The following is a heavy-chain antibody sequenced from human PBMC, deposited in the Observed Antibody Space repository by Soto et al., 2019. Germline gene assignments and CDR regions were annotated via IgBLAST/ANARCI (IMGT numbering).Heavy chain of an antibody. CDR2: ISWNSGSI. CDR1: GFTFDDYA. J-gene: IGHJ6*03. CDR3: AKGPVVRGVITGYPRRYYYYYMGV. V-gene: IGHV3-9*01. D-gene: IGHD3-10*01. Sequence: EVQLVESGGGLVQPGRSLRLSCAASGFTFDDYAMHWVRQAPGKGLEWVSGISWNSGSIGYADSVKGRFTISRDNAKNSLYVQMNSLRAEDTALYYCAKGPVVRGVITGYPRRYYYYYMGVWGKGTTVTVSS.